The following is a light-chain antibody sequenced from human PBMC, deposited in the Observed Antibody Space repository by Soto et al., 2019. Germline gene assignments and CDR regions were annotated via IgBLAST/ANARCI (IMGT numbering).Light chain of an antibody. CDR3: QQYGSSPWT. Sequence: ETVLTQSPGTLSLSPGERATLSCRASQSVSSSYLAWYQQKPGQAPRLLIYDASSRATGIPDRFSGSGSGTDFTLTISRLEPEDFAVYYCQQYGSSPWTFGQGTKVEIK. V-gene: IGKV3-20*01. J-gene: IGKJ1*01. CDR1: QSVSSSY. CDR2: DAS.